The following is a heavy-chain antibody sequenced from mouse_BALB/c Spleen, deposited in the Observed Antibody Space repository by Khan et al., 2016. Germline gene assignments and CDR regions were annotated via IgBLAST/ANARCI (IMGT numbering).Heavy chain of an antibody. V-gene: IGHV3-2*02. J-gene: IGHJ2*01. D-gene: IGHD1-2*01. CDR3: ARTARLKY. CDR2: ISYSGST. CDR1: GYSITSGYG. Sequence: EVQLQESGPGLVKPSQSLSFTCTVTGYSITSGYGWNWFRQFPRNKLEWMGYISYSGSTNYNPSLKSRISITRDTSKNQLFLQMNSVTTDDTATYYCARTARLKYWGQGTTLTVSS.